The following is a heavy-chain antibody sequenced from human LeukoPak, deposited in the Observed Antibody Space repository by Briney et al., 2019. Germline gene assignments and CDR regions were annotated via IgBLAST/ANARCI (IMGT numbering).Heavy chain of an antibody. CDR1: GYTFTGYY. Sequence: ASVKVSCKASGYTFTGYYMHWVRQAPGQGLEWMGWINPNSGGTNYAQKFQGRVTMTRDTSISTAYMELSRLRSDDTAVYYCARVDHDYVWGSPPTYWGQGTLVTVSS. CDR3: ARVDHDYVWGSPPTY. D-gene: IGHD3-16*01. J-gene: IGHJ4*02. CDR2: INPNSGGT. V-gene: IGHV1-2*02.